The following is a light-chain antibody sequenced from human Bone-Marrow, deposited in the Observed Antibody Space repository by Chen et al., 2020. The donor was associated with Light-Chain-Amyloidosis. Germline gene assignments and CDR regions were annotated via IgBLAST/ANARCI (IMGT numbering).Light chain of an antibody. CDR1: DLPTKY. CDR3: QSADSSGTYEVI. V-gene: IGLV3-25*03. CDR2: RDT. J-gene: IGLJ2*01. Sequence: SYELTQPPSVSVSPGQTARITCSGDDLPTKYAYWYQQKPGQAPVLVIHRDTERPSGISERFSGASSGTTATLTISGVQAEDEADYHSQSADSSGTYEVICGGGTKLNVL.